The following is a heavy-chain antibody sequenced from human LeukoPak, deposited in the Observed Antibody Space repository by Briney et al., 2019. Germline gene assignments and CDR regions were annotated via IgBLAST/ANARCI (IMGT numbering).Heavy chain of an antibody. CDR3: SGQYSSSSVVDY. J-gene: IGHJ4*02. CDR1: GFSFSSYE. Sequence: GGSLRLSCAASGFSFSSYEMNWVRQAPGKRLEWVSYISSSGSIMYSADSVKGRFTISRDNAKNSLYLQMNSLRAEDTAIYYCSGQYSSSSVVDYWGQGTLVTVSS. D-gene: IGHD6-6*01. CDR2: ISSSGSIM. V-gene: IGHV3-48*03.